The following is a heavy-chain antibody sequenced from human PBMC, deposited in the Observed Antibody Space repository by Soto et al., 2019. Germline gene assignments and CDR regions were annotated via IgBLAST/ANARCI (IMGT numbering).Heavy chain of an antibody. J-gene: IGHJ6*02. Sequence: QVQLVQSGAEVKKPGSSVKVSCKASGGTFSSYAISWVRQAPGQGLEWMGGIIPIFGTANYAQKFQGRVTITADESTSTAYMELSSLRSEDTAVYYCARLISGRDFWSGTYYYGMDVWGQGTTVTLSS. CDR1: GGTFSSYA. CDR2: IIPIFGTA. D-gene: IGHD3-3*01. V-gene: IGHV1-69*01. CDR3: ARLISGRDFWSGTYYYGMDV.